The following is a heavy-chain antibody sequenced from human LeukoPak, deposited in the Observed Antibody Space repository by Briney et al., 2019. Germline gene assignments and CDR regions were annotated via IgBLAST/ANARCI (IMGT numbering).Heavy chain of an antibody. CDR1: GGSIGSYY. Sequence: SETLSLTCTVSGGSIGSYYWSWIRQPPGKGLEWIGYIYYSGSTNYNPSLKSRVTISVDTSKNQFSLKLSSVSAADTAVYYCAGDYAFDIWGQGTMVTVSS. V-gene: IGHV4-59*01. CDR3: AGDYAFDI. CDR2: IYYSGST. J-gene: IGHJ3*02.